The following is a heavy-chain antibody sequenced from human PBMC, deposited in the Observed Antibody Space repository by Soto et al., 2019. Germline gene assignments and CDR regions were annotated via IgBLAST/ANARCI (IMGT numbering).Heavy chain of an antibody. J-gene: IGHJ3*02. V-gene: IGHV1-8*01. CDR1: GYALTSCD. D-gene: IGHD3-9*01. CDR2: MNPNSGNT. Sequence: SVEVSCKASGYALTSCDINWVRQATGQGLEWMGWMNPNSGNTGYAQKFQGRVTMTRNTSISTAYMELSSLRSEDTAVYYCARGVLRYFDWLLSNAFDIWGQGTMVTVSS. CDR3: ARGVLRYFDWLLSNAFDI.